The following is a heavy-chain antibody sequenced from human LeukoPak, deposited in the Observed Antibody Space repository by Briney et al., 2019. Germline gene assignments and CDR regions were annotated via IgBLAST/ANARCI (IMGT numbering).Heavy chain of an antibody. D-gene: IGHD2-15*01. J-gene: IGHJ6*02. CDR1: GYTFTSYG. CDR3: ARWYCGGGSCYSYYYGMDV. Sequence: GASVKVSCKASGYTFTSYGISWVRQAPGQGLEWMGWISAHNGNTKYVQKLQGRVTMTTDSSTSTAYMELRSLTSDDTAVYYCARWYCGGGSCYSYYYGMDVWGQGTTVTVSS. CDR2: ISAHNGNT. V-gene: IGHV1-18*01.